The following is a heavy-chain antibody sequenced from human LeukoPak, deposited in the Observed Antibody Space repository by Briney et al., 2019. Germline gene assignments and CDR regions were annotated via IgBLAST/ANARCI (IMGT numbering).Heavy chain of an antibody. CDR1: AFTFSRYC. J-gene: IGHJ6*03. CDR3: ARGRSLYYYYYMDV. CDR2: INHSGST. Sequence: GSLRLSCAAYAFTFSRYCMNWVRQPPGKGLEWIGEINHSGSTNYNPSLKSRVTISVDTSKNQFSLKLSSVTAADTAVYYCARGRSLYYYYYMDVWGKGTTVAVSS. V-gene: IGHV4-34*01.